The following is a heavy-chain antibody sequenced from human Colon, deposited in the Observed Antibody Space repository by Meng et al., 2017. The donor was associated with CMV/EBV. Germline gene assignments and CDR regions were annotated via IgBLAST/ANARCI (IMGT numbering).Heavy chain of an antibody. J-gene: IGHJ4*02. D-gene: IGHD4-11*01. V-gene: IGHV4-39*07. CDR3: VRVETMTTFLLDS. CDR1: GGSFSSTSYH. Sequence: SQTLSLTCTVSGGSFSSTSYHWGWVRQSPGKGLEWVGSISYTGSTYYNPSLESRLTISVDRSKNQFSLRLTTATAADAAVYYCVRVETMTTFLLDSWGQGTLVTVSS. CDR2: ISYTGST.